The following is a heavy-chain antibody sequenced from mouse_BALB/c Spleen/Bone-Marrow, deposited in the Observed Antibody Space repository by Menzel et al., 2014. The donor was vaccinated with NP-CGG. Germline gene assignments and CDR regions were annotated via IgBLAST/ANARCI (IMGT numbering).Heavy chain of an antibody. J-gene: IGHJ4*01. CDR1: GFTFTDYC. Sequence: EVQRVESGGGLVQPGGSLRLSCTTSGFTFTDYCMSWVRQPPGKALEWLAFIRNKAYGYTTEYSASVRGRFTISRDNSQSILYLQMNTLRAEDSATYYCARFPMDYWGQGTSVPVSS. V-gene: IGHV7-3*02. CDR2: IRNKAYGYTT. CDR3: ARFPMDY.